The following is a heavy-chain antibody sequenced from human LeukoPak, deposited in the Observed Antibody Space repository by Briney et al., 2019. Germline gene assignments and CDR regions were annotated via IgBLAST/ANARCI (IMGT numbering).Heavy chain of an antibody. CDR2: ITGSDDRT. J-gene: IGHJ4*02. CDR3: AKGPQLNSGYHPNY. D-gene: IGHD3-22*01. V-gene: IGHV3-23*01. Sequence: GGSLSLSCAASGFTFSSAAMTWVRQAPGKGLEWVSTITGSDDRTYYGDSVKGRLTISRDYSKNTLHLQMNSLRVEDTAIYYCAKGPQLNSGYHPNYWGQGILVTVSS. CDR1: GFTFSSAA.